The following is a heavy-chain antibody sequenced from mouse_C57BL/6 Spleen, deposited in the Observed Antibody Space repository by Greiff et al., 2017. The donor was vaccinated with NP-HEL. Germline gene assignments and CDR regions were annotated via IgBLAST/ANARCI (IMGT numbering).Heavy chain of an antibody. V-gene: IGHV10-3*01. CDR2: IRSKSSNYAT. Sequence: DVMLVESGGGLVQPKGSLKLSCDASGFTFNTYAMHWVRQAPGKGLEWVARIRSKSSNYATYYADSVKDRFTISRDDSQSMLDLQRNNLKTDDTAMYYCVRGRNAMDYWGQGTSVTVSS. CDR1: GFTFNTYA. CDR3: VRGRNAMDY. J-gene: IGHJ4*01.